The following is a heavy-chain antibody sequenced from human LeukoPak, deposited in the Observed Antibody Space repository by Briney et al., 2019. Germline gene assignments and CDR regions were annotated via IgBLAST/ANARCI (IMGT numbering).Heavy chain of an antibody. CDR2: ISSGGGTT. CDR1: GFTFSSHA. Sequence: GGSLRLSWAAPGFTFSSHAMSWVRQAPGKGLEWVSRISSGGGTTDYTDSVKGRFTISRDTSKNTLYLQMNSLRAEDTAVYYCAKDRSGSGYFDYWGQGTLVTVSS. V-gene: IGHV3-23*01. D-gene: IGHD3-10*01. J-gene: IGHJ4*02. CDR3: AKDRSGSGYFDY.